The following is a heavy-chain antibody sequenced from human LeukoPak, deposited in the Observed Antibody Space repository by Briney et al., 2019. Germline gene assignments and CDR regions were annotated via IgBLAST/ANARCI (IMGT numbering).Heavy chain of an antibody. CDR2: IYYSGST. CDR3: ARVCLRYCSSTSLWGSDYYYGMDV. J-gene: IGHJ6*02. V-gene: IGHV4-31*03. Sequence: NPSETLSLTCTVSGGSISSGGYYWSWIRQHPGKGLEWIGYIYYSGSTYYNPSLKSRVTISVDTSKNQFSLKLSSVTAADTAVYYCARVCLRYCSSTSLWGSDYYYGMDVWGQGTTVTVSS. CDR1: GGSISSGGYY. D-gene: IGHD2-2*01.